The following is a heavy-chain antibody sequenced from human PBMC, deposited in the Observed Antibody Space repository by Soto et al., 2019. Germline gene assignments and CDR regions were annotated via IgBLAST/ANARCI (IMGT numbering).Heavy chain of an antibody. CDR3: ASDLPPQDY. J-gene: IGHJ4*02. CDR2: IRPYNGNT. V-gene: IGHV1-18*01. Sequence: QVQLVQSGAEVKKPGASVKVSCKASGYTFTSYGISWVRQAPGQGLEWMGWIRPYNGNTNYAQKLQCRVTMSTDTSTSTDYMDLRSLSYDDTAVYYCASDLPPQDYWGQGTLVTVSS. CDR1: GYTFTSYG.